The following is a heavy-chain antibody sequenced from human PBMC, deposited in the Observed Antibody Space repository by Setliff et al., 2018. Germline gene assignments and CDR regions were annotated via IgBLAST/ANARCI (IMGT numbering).Heavy chain of an antibody. V-gene: IGHV1-2*02. D-gene: IGHD5-12*01. CDR1: GYTFTGYY. J-gene: IGHJ3*02. CDR3: ARDSGYVRLLSASDI. CDR2: INPNSGGT. Sequence: ASVKVSCKASGYTFTGYYMHWGRQAPGQGLEWMGWINPNSGGTNYAQKFQGRVTMTRDTSISTAYMELSRLRSDDTAVYYCARDSGYVRLLSASDIWGQGTMVTVSS.